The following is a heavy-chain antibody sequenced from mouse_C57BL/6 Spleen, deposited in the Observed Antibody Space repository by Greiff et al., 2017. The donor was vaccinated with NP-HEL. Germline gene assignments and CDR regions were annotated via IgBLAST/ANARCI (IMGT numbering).Heavy chain of an antibody. CDR1: GYTFTSYW. Sequence: QVQLQQPGAELVRPGTSVKLSCKASGYTFTSYWMHWVKQRPGQGLEWIGVIDPSDSYTNYNQKFKGKATLTVDTSSSTAYMQLSSLTSEDSAVYYCARSPLITTVVAYYFDYWGQGTTLTVSS. CDR2: IDPSDSYT. J-gene: IGHJ2*01. CDR3: ARSPLITTVVAYYFDY. D-gene: IGHD1-1*01. V-gene: IGHV1-59*01.